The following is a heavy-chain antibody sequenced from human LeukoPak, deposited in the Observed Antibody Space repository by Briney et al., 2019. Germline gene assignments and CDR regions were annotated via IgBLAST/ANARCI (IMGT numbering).Heavy chain of an antibody. D-gene: IGHD5-18*01. Sequence: GGSLRLSCAASGFTFSSYSMNWVRQAQGKGLEWVSSISSSSSYIYHADSVKGRFTISRDNAKNSLYLQMNSLRAEDTAVYYCARDLFGYTAMVDYWGQGTLVTVSS. CDR2: ISSSSSYI. CDR3: ARDLFGYTAMVDY. CDR1: GFTFSSYS. V-gene: IGHV3-21*01. J-gene: IGHJ4*02.